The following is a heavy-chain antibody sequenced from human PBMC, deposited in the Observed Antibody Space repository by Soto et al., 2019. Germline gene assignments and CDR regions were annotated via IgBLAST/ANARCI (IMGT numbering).Heavy chain of an antibody. V-gene: IGHV4-34*01. Sequence: KPSETLSLTCAVYGGSFSGYYWSWIRQPPGKGLEWIGEINHSGSTNYNPSLKSRVTISVDTSKNQFSLKLSSVTAADTAVYYCARLPLRFLEWLPHPRRENGMDVWGQGTTVTVSS. D-gene: IGHD3-3*01. CDR2: INHSGST. J-gene: IGHJ6*02. CDR1: GGSFSGYY. CDR3: ARLPLRFLEWLPHPRRENGMDV.